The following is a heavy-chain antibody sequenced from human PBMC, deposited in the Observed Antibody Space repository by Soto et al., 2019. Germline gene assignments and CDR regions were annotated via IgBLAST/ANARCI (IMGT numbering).Heavy chain of an antibody. CDR3: ARDRGDYYYYGMDA. J-gene: IGHJ6*02. Sequence: LRLSCAASGFTFSSYSMNWVRQAPGKGLEWVSSISSSSSYIYYADSVKGRFTISRDNAKNSLYLQMNSLGAEDTAVYYCARDRGDYYYYGMDAWGQGTTVTVSS. CDR1: GFTFSSYS. V-gene: IGHV3-21*01. CDR2: ISSSSSYI.